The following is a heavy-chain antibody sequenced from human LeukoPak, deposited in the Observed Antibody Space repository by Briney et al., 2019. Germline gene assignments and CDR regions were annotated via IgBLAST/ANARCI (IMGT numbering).Heavy chain of an antibody. CDR3: ARDSYYDSSGYYSDIDY. D-gene: IGHD3-22*01. Sequence: GGSLRLSCAASGFTFSDYYMSWIRQAPGKGLEWVSYISSSGSTIYYADSVKGRFTISRDNAKNSLYLQMNSLRADDTAVYYCARDSYYDSSGYYSDIDYWGQGTLVTVSS. J-gene: IGHJ4*02. V-gene: IGHV3-11*01. CDR1: GFTFSDYY. CDR2: ISSSGSTI.